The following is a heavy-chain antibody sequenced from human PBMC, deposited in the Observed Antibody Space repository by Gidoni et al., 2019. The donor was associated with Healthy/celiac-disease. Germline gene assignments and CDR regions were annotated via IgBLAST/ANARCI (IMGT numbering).Heavy chain of an antibody. CDR1: GGSISSSSYY. V-gene: IGHV4-39*01. CDR2: IYYSGST. D-gene: IGHD5-18*01. Sequence: QLQLQESGPGLVKPSETLSLTCTVSGGSISSSSYYWGWIRQPPGKGLEWIGSIYYSGSTYYNPSLKSRVTISVDTSKNQFSLKLSSVTAADTAVYYCARCGGYSYGSDRRDWYFDLWGRGTLVTVSS. CDR3: ARCGGYSYGSDRRDWYFDL. J-gene: IGHJ2*01.